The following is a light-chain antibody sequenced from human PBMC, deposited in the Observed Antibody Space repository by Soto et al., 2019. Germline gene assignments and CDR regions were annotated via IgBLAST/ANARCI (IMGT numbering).Light chain of an antibody. J-gene: IGLJ3*02. CDR3: SSYTSSSWV. Sequence: QSALTQPASVSGSPGQSITISCTGTSSDDGGYNYVSWYQQHPGKAPKLMIYEVSNRPSGVSNRFSGSKSGNTASLTISGLQAEDEADYYCSSYTSSSWVFGGGTKVTVL. V-gene: IGLV2-14*01. CDR1: SSDDGGYNY. CDR2: EVS.